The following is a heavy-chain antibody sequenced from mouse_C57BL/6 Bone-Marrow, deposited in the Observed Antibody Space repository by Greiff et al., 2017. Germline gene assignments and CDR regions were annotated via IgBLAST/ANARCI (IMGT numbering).Heavy chain of an antibody. CDR1: GFTFSSYA. V-gene: IGHV5-9-1*02. D-gene: IGHD2-4*01. CDR2: LSSGGDYI. CDR3: TREERLRRLCAMDY. Sequence: EVKLQESGEGLVKPGGSLKLSCAASGFTFSSYAMSWVRQTPEKRLEWVAYLSSGGDYISYADTVKGRYTISRDNARNTLSLQMSMLKSEDAVMYYCTREERLRRLCAMDYWGQGTSVTVSS. J-gene: IGHJ4*01.